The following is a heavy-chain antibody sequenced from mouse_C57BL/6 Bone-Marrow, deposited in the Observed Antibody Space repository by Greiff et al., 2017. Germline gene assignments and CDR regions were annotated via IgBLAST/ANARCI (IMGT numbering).Heavy chain of an antibody. J-gene: IGHJ3*01. CDR1: GYSFTDYN. Sequence: VQLQQSGPELVKPGASVTMSCKASGYSFTDYNMHWVKQSHGKSLEWIGYISPNNGGTSYNQKFKGKATLTVNKSSRTAYMELRILTSEDPAVDYCARSHSSGDEAWFAYWGQGTLVTVSA. V-gene: IGHV1-22*01. D-gene: IGHD3-2*02. CDR2: ISPNNGGT. CDR3: ARSHSSGDEAWFAY.